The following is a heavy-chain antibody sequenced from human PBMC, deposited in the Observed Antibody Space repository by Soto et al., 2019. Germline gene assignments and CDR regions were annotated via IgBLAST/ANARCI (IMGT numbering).Heavy chain of an antibody. Sequence: QLQLQESGPGLVKPSETLSLTCSVSGGSISSSTYYWGWIRQPPGKGLEWIGTIYYSGSTYYNPSLKSRVTISVDTSKNQFSLKLSSVTAADTAVYYCASLKLVPAGWFDPWGQGTLVTV. CDR1: GGSISSSTYY. J-gene: IGHJ5*02. CDR2: IYYSGST. D-gene: IGHD2-2*01. CDR3: ASLKLVPAGWFDP. V-gene: IGHV4-39*01.